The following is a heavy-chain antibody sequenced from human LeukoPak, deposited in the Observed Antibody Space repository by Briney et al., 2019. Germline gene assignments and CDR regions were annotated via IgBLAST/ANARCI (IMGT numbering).Heavy chain of an antibody. J-gene: IGHJ4*02. CDR2: INPNSGGT. CDR1: GYTFTGYY. CDR3: ARRITIFGVVAENHYFDY. Sequence: ASVKVSCKASGYTFTGYYMHWVRQAPGQGLEWMGWINPNSGGTNYAQKFQGRVTMTRDTSISTAYMELSRLRSDDPAVYYCARRITIFGVVAENHYFDYWGQGTLVTVSS. D-gene: IGHD3-3*01. V-gene: IGHV1-2*02.